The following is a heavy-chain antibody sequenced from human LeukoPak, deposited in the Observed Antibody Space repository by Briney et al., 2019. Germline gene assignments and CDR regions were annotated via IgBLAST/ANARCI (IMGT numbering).Heavy chain of an antibody. CDR2: IVVASGYR. CDR1: GFTFGTST. J-gene: IGHJ5*02. Sequence: GASVKVSCETSGFTFGTSTMQWVRQAPGQGLEWIGWIVVASGYREYAQKLQERVTITTDMSTSTSYLELRSLESEDTAVYYCAAERYEGHCCWFDPWGQGTRVTVSS. V-gene: IGHV1-58*02. D-gene: IGHD1-14*01. CDR3: AAERYEGHCCWFDP.